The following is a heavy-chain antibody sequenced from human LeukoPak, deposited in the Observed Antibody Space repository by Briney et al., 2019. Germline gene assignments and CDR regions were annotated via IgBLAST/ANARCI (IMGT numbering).Heavy chain of an antibody. CDR1: GFTFSSYS. Sequence: GGSLRLSCAASGFTFSSYSMNWVRQAPGKGLEWVSSISSSSSYIYYADSVKGRFTISRDNAKNSLYLQMNSLRAEDTAVYYCAREGGDGYKLFYFDYWGQGTLVTVSS. V-gene: IGHV3-21*01. J-gene: IGHJ4*02. CDR2: ISSSSSYI. D-gene: IGHD5-24*01. CDR3: AREGGDGYKLFYFDY.